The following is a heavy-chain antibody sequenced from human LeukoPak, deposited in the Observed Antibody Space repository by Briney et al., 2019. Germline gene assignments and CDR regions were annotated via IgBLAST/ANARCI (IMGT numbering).Heavy chain of an antibody. CDR1: GGSISSGGYY. V-gene: IGHV4-31*03. Sequence: SQTLSLTCTVPGGSISSGGYYWSWIRQHPGKGLEWIGYIYYSGSTYYNPSLKSRVTISVDTSKNQFSLKLSSVTAADTAVYYCARDYGSGSYGGFDPWGQGTLVTVSS. J-gene: IGHJ5*02. D-gene: IGHD3-10*01. CDR3: ARDYGSGSYGGFDP. CDR2: IYYSGST.